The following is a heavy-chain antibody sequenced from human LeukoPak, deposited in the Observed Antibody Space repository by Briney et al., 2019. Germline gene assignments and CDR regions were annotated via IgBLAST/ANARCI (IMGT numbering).Heavy chain of an antibody. CDR1: GFTFSSYG. V-gene: IGHV3-30*18. CDR3: AKDEENYYDSSGYDAFDI. D-gene: IGHD3-22*01. CDR2: ISYDGSNK. Sequence: GGSLRLSCAASGFTFSSYGMHWVRQAPGKGLEWEAVISYDGSNKYYADSVKGRFTISRDNSKNTLYLQMNSLRAEDTAVYYCAKDEENYYDSSGYDAFDIWGQGTMVTVSS. J-gene: IGHJ3*02.